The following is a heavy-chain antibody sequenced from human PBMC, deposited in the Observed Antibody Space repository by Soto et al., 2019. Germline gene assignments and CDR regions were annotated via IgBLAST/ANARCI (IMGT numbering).Heavy chain of an antibody. CDR2: INSDGSNT. CDR3: ARNFDY. CDR1: GFTFSSYW. Sequence: EVQLVESGGGLVQPGGSLRLSCATSGFTFSSYWMYWVRQAPGKGLVWVSRINSDGSNTGYADSVKGRFTISRDNAKSTVYLEMNSLRAEDTAVYYCARNFDYWGQGILVTVSS. V-gene: IGHV3-74*01. J-gene: IGHJ4*02.